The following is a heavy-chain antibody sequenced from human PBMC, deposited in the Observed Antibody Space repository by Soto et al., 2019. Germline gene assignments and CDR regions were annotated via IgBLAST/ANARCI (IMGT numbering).Heavy chain of an antibody. D-gene: IGHD3-10*01. J-gene: IGHJ5*02. Sequence: PSETLSLTCTVSGGSIFSDDWTWIRQPPGKGLEWIGYISRGGSSRYAPSLKSRIIINPDTSKNQFSLQLKSVTPEDTAVYSCVRDRYSSSGWFDPWGQGTPVTVSS. CDR2: ISRGGSS. V-gene: IGHV4-59*12. CDR3: VRDRYSSSGWFDP. CDR1: GGSIFSDD.